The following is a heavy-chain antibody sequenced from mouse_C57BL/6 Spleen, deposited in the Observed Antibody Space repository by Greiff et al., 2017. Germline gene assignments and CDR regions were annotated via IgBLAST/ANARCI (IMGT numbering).Heavy chain of an antibody. CDR3: TREEYDEGIAY. J-gene: IGHJ3*01. CDR2: IDPETGGT. Sequence: VQLQQPGAELVRPGASVTLSCKASGYTFTDYEMHWVKQTPVHGLEWIGAIDPETGGTAYNQKFKGKAILTADKSSSTAYMELRSLTSEDSAVYYCTREEYDEGIAYWGQGTLVTVSA. CDR1: GYTFTDYE. D-gene: IGHD2-14*01. V-gene: IGHV1-15*01.